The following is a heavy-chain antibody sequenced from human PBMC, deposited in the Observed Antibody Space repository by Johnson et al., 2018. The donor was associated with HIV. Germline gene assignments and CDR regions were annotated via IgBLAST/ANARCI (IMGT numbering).Heavy chain of an antibody. J-gene: IGHJ3*02. CDR1: GLSFSNFG. Sequence: VQLVESGGGVVQPGKSLTLSCVGSGLSFSNFGIHWVRQAPGKGLEWVANIKQDGSDKYYVDSVKGRFTISRDNAKNSLYLQMNSLTAEDTALYYCARESLLITPRRDDAFDIWGQGTMVTVSS. CDR2: IKQDGSDK. D-gene: IGHD6-6*01. CDR3: ARESLLITPRRDDAFDI. V-gene: IGHV3-7*05.